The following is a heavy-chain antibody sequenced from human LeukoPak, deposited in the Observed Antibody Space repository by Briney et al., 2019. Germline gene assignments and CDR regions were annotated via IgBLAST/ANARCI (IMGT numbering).Heavy chain of an antibody. J-gene: IGHJ4*02. CDR3: ARDPERSAFDS. CDR2: ISGSSSHT. CDR1: GFIFSDYY. Sequence: GGSLRLSCAASGFIFSDYYMSWIRQSPGKGLVWVSYISGSSSHTDYADSVKGRFTISRDNARNSVYLQMNSLRAEDTAVYYCARDPERSAFDSWGLGTLVTVSS. D-gene: IGHD6-25*01. V-gene: IGHV3-11*06.